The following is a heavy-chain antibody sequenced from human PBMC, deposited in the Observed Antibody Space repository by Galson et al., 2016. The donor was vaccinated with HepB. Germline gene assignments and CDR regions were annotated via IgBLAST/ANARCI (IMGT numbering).Heavy chain of an antibody. CDR1: GFTFSNYG. D-gene: IGHD1-26*01. V-gene: IGHV3-23*01. J-gene: IGHJ6*04. Sequence: SLRLSCAASGFTFSNYGMTWVRQAPGKGLEVVSSISRSGDSTDYADSVKGRLTISRDNSKNTLSTQMNSLTADDTAIYYCVQGSTAPAVWGKGTTVTVSS. CDR2: ISRSGDST. CDR3: VQGSTAPAV.